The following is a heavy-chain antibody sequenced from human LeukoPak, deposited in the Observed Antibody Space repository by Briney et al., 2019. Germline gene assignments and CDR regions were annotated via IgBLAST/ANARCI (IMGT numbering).Heavy chain of an antibody. Sequence: SETLSLTCAVSGASINDFYWTWIRQPPGKGLEWIGYVYYGGSTNYNPSLKSRVTISVDTSKNQFSLKLSSVTAADTAVYYCARDYSSSWYGNYYYGMDVWGQGTTVTVSS. J-gene: IGHJ6*02. V-gene: IGHV4-59*01. CDR2: VYYGGST. CDR1: GASINDFY. CDR3: ARDYSSSWYGNYYYGMDV. D-gene: IGHD6-13*01.